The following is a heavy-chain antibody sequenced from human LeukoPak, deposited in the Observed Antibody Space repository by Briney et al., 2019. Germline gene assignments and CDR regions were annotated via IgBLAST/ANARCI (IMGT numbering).Heavy chain of an antibody. CDR1: GGSISSSNW. V-gene: IGHV4-4*02. J-gene: IGHJ6*02. CDR3: ARDPLAGWFYYGMDV. D-gene: IGHD3-10*01. Sequence: SETLSLTCAVSGGSISSSNWWSWVRQPPGKGLEWIGEIYHSGSTNYNPSLKSRVTISVDKSKNQFSLKLSSVTAADTAVYYCARDPLAGWFYYGMDVWGQGTTVTVSS. CDR2: IYHSGST.